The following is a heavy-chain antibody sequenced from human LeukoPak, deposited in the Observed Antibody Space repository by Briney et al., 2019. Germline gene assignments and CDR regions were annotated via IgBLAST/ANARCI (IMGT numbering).Heavy chain of an antibody. CDR1: GFTVSSNY. J-gene: IGHJ5*02. CDR2: VYSGGST. CDR3: AKGLGIAATGTRGAWFDP. V-gene: IGHV3-53*01. Sequence: GGSLRLSCAASGFTVSSNYMSWVRQAPGKGLEWVSVVYSGGSTYYADSVKGRFTISRDNSKNTLYLQMNSLSAEDTAVYYCAKGLGIAATGTRGAWFDPWGQGTLVTVSS. D-gene: IGHD6-13*01.